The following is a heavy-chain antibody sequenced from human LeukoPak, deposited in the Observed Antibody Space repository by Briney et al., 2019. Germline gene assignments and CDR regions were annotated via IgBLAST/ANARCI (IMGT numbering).Heavy chain of an antibody. Sequence: GESLKISCKGSGYSFTSYWIGWVRQMPGKGLEWMGIIYPGDSDTRYSPSFQGQVTISADKSISTAYLQWSSLKASDTAMYYCATFSGYVSGWTEHLQHWGQGTQVIVSS. CDR2: IYPGDSDT. J-gene: IGHJ1*01. CDR3: ATFSGYVSGWTEHLQH. V-gene: IGHV5-51*01. CDR1: GYSFTSYW. D-gene: IGHD6-19*01.